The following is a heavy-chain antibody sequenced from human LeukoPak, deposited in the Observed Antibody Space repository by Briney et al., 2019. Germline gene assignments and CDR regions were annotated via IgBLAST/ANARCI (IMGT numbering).Heavy chain of an antibody. J-gene: IGHJ4*02. CDR1: GYTFSNYG. CDR2: ISAYNGNT. Sequence: ASVKVSCKASGYTFSNYGISWVRQAPGQGLEWMGWISAYNGNTNYARKLQGRVTMTTDTSTSTTYMELRNLRSDDTAVYYCARVNSGVMGYWGQGTLVTVSS. V-gene: IGHV1-18*01. D-gene: IGHD3-16*01. CDR3: ARVNSGVMGY.